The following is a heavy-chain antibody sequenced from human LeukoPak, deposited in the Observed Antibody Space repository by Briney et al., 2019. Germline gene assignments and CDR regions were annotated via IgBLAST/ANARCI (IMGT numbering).Heavy chain of an antibody. CDR3: AREPFLTKNYYGSGGYFDY. D-gene: IGHD3-10*01. V-gene: IGHV1-69*04. CDR1: GGTFSSYA. Sequence: SVKVSCKASGGTFSSYAISWVRQAPGQGLEWMGRIIPILGIANYAQKFQGRVTITADKSTSTAYMELSSLRSEDTAVYYCAREPFLTKNYYGSGGYFDYWGQGTLVTVSS. J-gene: IGHJ4*02. CDR2: IIPILGIA.